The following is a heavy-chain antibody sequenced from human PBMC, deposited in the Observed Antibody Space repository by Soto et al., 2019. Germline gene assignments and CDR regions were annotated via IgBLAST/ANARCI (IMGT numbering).Heavy chain of an antibody. V-gene: IGHV3-7*01. CDR1: GFTFSTYW. CDR3: ATTISSPFSNFDS. J-gene: IGHJ4*02. Sequence: EVQLVQSGGDLVQPGGSLRLSCVASGFTFSTYWMTWVRQAPGMGLEWVSGIKEHASEEVYVDSVKDRFSIARDSAMNDLFLQRNSLRAEDTAVYYWATTISSPFSNFDSWGQGSLVTVSS. CDR2: IKEHASEE. D-gene: IGHD2-2*01.